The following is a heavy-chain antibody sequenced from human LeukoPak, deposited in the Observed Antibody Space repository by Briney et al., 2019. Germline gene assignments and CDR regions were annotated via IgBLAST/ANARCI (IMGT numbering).Heavy chain of an antibody. Sequence: GGSLRLPCAASGFTFSSYGMSWVRQAPGKGLEWVSAISGSGGSTYYADSVKGRFTVSRDDPHNTLYLQMNSVRAEDTAVYFCARGGVDHYGSGTYYLMYYFDHWGQGALVTVSS. CDR2: ISGSGGST. CDR3: ARGGVDHYGSGTYYLMYYFDH. D-gene: IGHD3-10*01. J-gene: IGHJ4*02. V-gene: IGHV3-23*01. CDR1: GFTFSSYG.